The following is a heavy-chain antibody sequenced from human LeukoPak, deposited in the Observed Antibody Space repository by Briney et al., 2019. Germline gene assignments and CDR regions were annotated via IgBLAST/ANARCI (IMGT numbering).Heavy chain of an antibody. D-gene: IGHD3-10*01. CDR1: GYSFTSYW. V-gene: IGHV5-51*01. CDR2: IYPGDSDT. J-gene: IGHJ5*02. Sequence: GESLKISCKGSGYSFTSYWICWVRQMPGKGLEWMGIIYPGDSDTRYRPSFQGQVTISADRSISTAYLQWSSLKASDTAMYYCARHNQWFGSVGWFDPWGQGTLVTVSS. CDR3: ARHNQWFGSVGWFDP.